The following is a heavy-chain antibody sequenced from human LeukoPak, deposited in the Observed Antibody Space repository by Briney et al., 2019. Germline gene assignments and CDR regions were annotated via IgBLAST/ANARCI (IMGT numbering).Heavy chain of an antibody. CDR3: TRAHSGYHYYYGMDV. D-gene: IGHD5-12*01. J-gene: IGHJ6*02. CDR2: MNPNIGHT. CDR1: GYTFTSYD. V-gene: IGHV1-8*01. Sequence: GASVKVYCKASGYTFTSYDVNWVRQATGQGVEWMGWMNPNIGHTGYAQKFQGRVTMTRNTSISTAYMELSSVTSEDTAVYYCTRAHSGYHYYYGMDVWGQGTTVTVSS.